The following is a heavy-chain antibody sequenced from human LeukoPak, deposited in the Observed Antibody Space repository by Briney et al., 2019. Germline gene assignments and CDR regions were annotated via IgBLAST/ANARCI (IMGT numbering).Heavy chain of an antibody. CDR3: ARSQRDYYFDY. J-gene: IGHJ4*02. CDR2: IYYSGST. D-gene: IGHD6-25*01. Sequence: KPSETLSLTCTVSGGSISSGGYYWSWIRQHPGKGLEWIGYIYYSGSTYYNPSLKSRVTISVDTSKNQFSLKLSSVTAADTAVYYCARSQRDYYFDYWGQGTLVTVSS. V-gene: IGHV4-31*03. CDR1: GGSISSGGYY.